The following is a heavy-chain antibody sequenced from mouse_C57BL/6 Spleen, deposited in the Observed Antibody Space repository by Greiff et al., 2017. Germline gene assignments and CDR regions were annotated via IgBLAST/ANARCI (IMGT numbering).Heavy chain of an antibody. D-gene: IGHD2-1*01. Sequence: VQLQQPGAELVRPGSSVKLSCKASGYTFTSYWMDWVKQRPGQGLEWIGNIYPSDSETHYNQTFKDKATLTVDKSSSTAYMQLSRLTSKDSAVYYCASRGNPYAMDYWGQGTSVTVSS. V-gene: IGHV1-61*01. CDR2: IYPSDSET. J-gene: IGHJ4*01. CDR3: ASRGNPYAMDY. CDR1: GYTFTSYW.